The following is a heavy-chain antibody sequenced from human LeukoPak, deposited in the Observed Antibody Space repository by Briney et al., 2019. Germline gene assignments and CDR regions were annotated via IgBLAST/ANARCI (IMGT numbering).Heavy chain of an antibody. CDR2: IYYSGST. V-gene: IGHV4-59*01. CDR1: GDSISSYY. CDR3: ARGARYCSGGSCLDY. J-gene: IGHJ4*02. Sequence: SETLSLTCTVSGDSISSYYWSWIRQPPGKGLEWIGYIYYSGSTNYNPSLKSRVTISVDTSKNQVSLKLSSVTAADTAVYYCARGARYCSGGSCLDYWGQGTRVTVSS. D-gene: IGHD2-15*01.